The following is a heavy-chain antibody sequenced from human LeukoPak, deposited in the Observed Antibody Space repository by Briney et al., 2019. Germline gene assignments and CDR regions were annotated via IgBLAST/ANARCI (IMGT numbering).Heavy chain of an antibody. J-gene: IGHJ4*02. CDR2: ISSSSSYI. Sequence: GGSLRLSCAASGFTFSSYGMHWVRQAPGKGLEWVSSISSSSSYIYYADSVKGRFTISRDNAKNSLYLQMNSLRAEDTAVYYCARVSIGIAVAGTRDYWGQGTLVTVSS. V-gene: IGHV3-21*01. CDR3: ARVSIGIAVAGTRDY. CDR1: GFTFSSYG. D-gene: IGHD6-19*01.